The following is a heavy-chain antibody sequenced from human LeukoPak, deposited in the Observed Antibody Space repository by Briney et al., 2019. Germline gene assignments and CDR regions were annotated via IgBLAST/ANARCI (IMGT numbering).Heavy chain of an antibody. J-gene: IGHJ4*02. Sequence: GGSLRLSCAASGFTFDDYAMHWVRQAPGKGLEGVSLISGDGGSTYYADSVKGRFTISRDNSKNSLYLQMNSLRTEDTALYYCANDPPQYSYGYFDYWGQGTLVTVSS. CDR3: ANDPPQYSYGYFDY. V-gene: IGHV3-43*02. CDR1: GFTFDDYA. D-gene: IGHD5-18*01. CDR2: ISGDGGST.